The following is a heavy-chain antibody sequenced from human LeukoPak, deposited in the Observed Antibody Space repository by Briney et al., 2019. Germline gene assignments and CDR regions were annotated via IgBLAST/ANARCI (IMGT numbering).Heavy chain of an antibody. D-gene: IGHD5-24*01. CDR1: GFTFSNYW. Sequence: GGSLRLSCAASGFTFSNYWMIWVRQAPGKGLEWVGNIKQDGSEKRYADSVRGRFSISRDNAQTSLYLQINSLRAEDTAVYYCARASDPWLQLTWGEGTLVTVSS. CDR2: IKQDGSEK. CDR3: ARASDPWLQLT. V-gene: IGHV3-7*05. J-gene: IGHJ5*02.